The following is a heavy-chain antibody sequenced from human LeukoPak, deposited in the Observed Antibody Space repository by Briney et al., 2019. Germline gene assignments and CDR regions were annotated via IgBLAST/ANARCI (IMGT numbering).Heavy chain of an antibody. CDR1: GGSVSSGSYN. CDR2: FSYSGAT. V-gene: IGHV4-61*01. D-gene: IGHD6-13*01. J-gene: IGHJ4*02. Sequence: SETPSLTCTVSGGSVSSGSYNWSWSRQPPEEGLERSGYFSYSGATNYNPSLKSRVTISVDTSKNQFSLKLSSVTAADTAVYYCAKGYSSRWSDFDYWGQGTLVTVSS. CDR3: AKGYSSRWSDFDY.